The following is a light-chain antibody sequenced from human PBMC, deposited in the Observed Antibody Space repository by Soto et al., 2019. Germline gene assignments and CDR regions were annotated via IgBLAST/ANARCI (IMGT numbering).Light chain of an antibody. V-gene: IGKV1-5*03. Sequence: DIQMTQSPSTLSVSVGDRVTITCRASQSISSRLAWYQLKPGKAPKLLIYKASSLESGVPSRFSGSGSGTEFTLTISSRQPDDFATYFCQQYNYYAPTWAFGQGTKVDI. J-gene: IGKJ1*01. CDR1: QSISSR. CDR2: KAS. CDR3: QQYNYYAPTWA.